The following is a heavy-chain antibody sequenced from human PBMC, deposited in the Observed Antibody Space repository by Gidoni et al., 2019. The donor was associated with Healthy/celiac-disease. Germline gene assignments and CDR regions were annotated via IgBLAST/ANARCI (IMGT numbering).Heavy chain of an antibody. V-gene: IGHV3-73*02. CDR2: IRSKANSYAT. J-gene: IGHJ2*01. D-gene: IGHD7-27*01. CDR3: TRYWGFNWYFDL. Sequence: EVQLVEAGGGLVQPGGSLKLSCAASGFTFSGSAMHWVRQASGKGLEWVGRIRSKANSYATAYAASVKGRFTISRDDSKNTAYLQMNSLKTEDTAVYYCTRYWGFNWYFDLWGRGTLVTVSS. CDR1: GFTFSGSA.